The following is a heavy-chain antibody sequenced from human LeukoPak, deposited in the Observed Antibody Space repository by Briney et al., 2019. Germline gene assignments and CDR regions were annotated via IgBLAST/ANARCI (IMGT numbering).Heavy chain of an antibody. CDR2: INHSGST. CDR3: ARGSGLDIVVVPAVPKPYYYYMDV. J-gene: IGHJ6*03. D-gene: IGHD2-2*03. CDR1: GGSFSGYY. V-gene: IGHV4-34*01. Sequence: KASETLSLTCAVYGGSFSGYYWSWIRQPPGKGLEWIGEINHSGSTNYNPSLKRRVTISVDTSKNQFSLKLSSVTAADTAVYYCARGSGLDIVVVPAVPKPYYYYMDVWGKGTTVTVSS.